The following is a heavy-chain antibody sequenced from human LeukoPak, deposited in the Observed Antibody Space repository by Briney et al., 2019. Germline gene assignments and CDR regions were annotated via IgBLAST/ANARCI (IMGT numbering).Heavy chain of an antibody. CDR3: ARPASSPQRYFDY. Sequence: GASVKVSCKASGYTFTSYGISWVRQAPGQGLEWMGWISPYSGATNSAQRFQGRVTMTKDTSISTAYMEVNRLTSDDTAVYYCARPASSPQRYFDYWGQGTPVTVSS. V-gene: IGHV1-2*02. J-gene: IGHJ4*02. CDR1: GYTFTSYG. CDR2: ISPYSGAT. D-gene: IGHD6-13*01.